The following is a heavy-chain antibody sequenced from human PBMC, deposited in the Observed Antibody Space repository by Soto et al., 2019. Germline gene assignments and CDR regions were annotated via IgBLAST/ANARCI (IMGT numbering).Heavy chain of an antibody. D-gene: IGHD3-16*02. CDR2: IKQDGSEK. V-gene: IGHV3-7*03. J-gene: IGHJ4*02. Sequence: GGSLRLSCAASGFTFSSYWMSWVRQAPGKGLEWVANIKQDGSEKYYVDSVKGRFTISRDNAKNSLYLQMNSLRAEDTAVYYCARSARVWGSYRYSFGYWGQGTLVTVSS. CDR3: ARSARVWGSYRYSFGY. CDR1: GFTFSSYW.